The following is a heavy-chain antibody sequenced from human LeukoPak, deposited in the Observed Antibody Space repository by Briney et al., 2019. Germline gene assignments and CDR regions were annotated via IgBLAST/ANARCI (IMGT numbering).Heavy chain of an antibody. CDR3: ARAGYCSSTSCYTLGAFDI. D-gene: IGHD2-2*02. Sequence: PSQTLSLTCTVSGGSISSGSYYWSWIRQPAGKGLEWIGRIYTSGSTNYNPSLKSRVTISVDTSKNQFSLKLSSVTAADTTVYYCARAGYCSSTSCYTLGAFDIWGQGTMVTVSS. V-gene: IGHV4-61*02. CDR1: GGSISSGSYY. CDR2: IYTSGST. J-gene: IGHJ3*02.